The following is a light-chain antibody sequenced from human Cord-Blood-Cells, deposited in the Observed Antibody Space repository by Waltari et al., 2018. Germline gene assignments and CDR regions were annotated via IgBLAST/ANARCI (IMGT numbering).Light chain of an antibody. CDR1: QSVSSN. CDR2: GPS. V-gene: IGKV3-15*01. J-gene: IGKJ4*01. CDR3: QQYNNWLT. Sequence: ELVMTQSPATLSVSPGERATLSCRASQSVSSNLAWYQQKPGQAPRLLIYGPSTSATGIPARFSGSGSGTEFTLTISSLQSEDFAVYYCQQYNNWLTFGGGTKVEIK.